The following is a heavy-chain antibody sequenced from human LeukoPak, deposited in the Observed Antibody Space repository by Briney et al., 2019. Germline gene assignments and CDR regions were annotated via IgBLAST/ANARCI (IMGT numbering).Heavy chain of an antibody. CDR2: INHSGST. CDR1: GGSFSGYY. CDR3: ARDYYSSDAFDI. D-gene: IGHD2-21*01. J-gene: IGHJ3*02. V-gene: IGHV4-34*01. Sequence: PSETLSLTCAVYGGSFSGYYWSWIRQPPGKGLEWIGEINHSGSTNCNPSLKSRVTISVDTSKNQFSLKLSSVTAADTAVYYCARDYYSSDAFDIWGQGTMVTVSS.